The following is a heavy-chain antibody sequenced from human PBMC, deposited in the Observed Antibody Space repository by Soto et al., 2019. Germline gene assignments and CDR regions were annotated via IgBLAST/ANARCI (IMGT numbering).Heavy chain of an antibody. Sequence: GASVKVSCKASGCTFTSYYMHWVRQAPGQGLEWMGIINPSGGSTSYAQKFQGRVTMTRDTSTSTVYMELSSLRSEDTAVYYCARGGAVVVAATPFWFDPWGQGTLVTVSS. D-gene: IGHD2-15*01. V-gene: IGHV1-46*01. CDR3: ARGGAVVVAATPFWFDP. CDR2: INPSGGST. CDR1: GCTFTSYY. J-gene: IGHJ5*02.